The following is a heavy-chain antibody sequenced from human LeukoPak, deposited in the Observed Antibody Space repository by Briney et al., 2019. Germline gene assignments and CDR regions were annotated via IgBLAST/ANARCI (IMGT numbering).Heavy chain of an antibody. CDR3: ARHSVFTGTYYYDSSGYFVV. V-gene: IGHV4-39*01. Sequence: SETLSLTCTVSGGSISSSSYYWGWIRQPPGKGLEWIGSIYYSGSTYYNPSLKSRVTISVDTSKNQFSLKLSSVTAAHTAVYYCARHSVFTGTYYYDSSGYFVVWGQGTLVTVSS. CDR1: GGSISSSSYY. D-gene: IGHD3-22*01. J-gene: IGHJ4*02. CDR2: IYYSGST.